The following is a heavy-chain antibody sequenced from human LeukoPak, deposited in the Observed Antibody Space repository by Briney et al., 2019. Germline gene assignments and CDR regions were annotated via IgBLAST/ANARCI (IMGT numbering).Heavy chain of an antibody. V-gene: IGHV4-4*07. J-gene: IGHJ6*03. CDR3: ARSGYYYGDGYYYYMDV. D-gene: IGHD4-17*01. Sequence: SETLSLTCTVSGGSISSYYWSWIRQPAGKGLEWIGRIYTSGSTNYNPSLKGRVTMSVDTSKNQFSLKLSSVTAADTAVYYCARSGYYYGDGYYYYMDVWGKGTTVTISS. CDR2: IYTSGST. CDR1: GGSISSYY.